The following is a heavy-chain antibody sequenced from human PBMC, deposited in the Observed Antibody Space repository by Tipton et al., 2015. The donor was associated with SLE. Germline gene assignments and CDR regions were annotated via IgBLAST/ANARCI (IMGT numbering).Heavy chain of an antibody. D-gene: IGHD5-12*01. V-gene: IGHV4-59*01. Sequence: PGLVKPSETLSLTCGVSGGYISDSYWSWIRQTPGKGLDWIGYVDSSGNTKYNPSLQSRVTISLDSSKTQFFLKMASVTAADTAVYYCAASGYTFLSWFDPWGQGTPVTVSS. J-gene: IGHJ5*02. CDR2: VDSSGNT. CDR1: GGYISDSY. CDR3: AASGYTFLSWFDP.